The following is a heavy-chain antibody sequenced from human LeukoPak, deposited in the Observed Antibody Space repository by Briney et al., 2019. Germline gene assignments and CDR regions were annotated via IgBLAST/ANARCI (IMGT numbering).Heavy chain of an antibody. V-gene: IGHV3-11*01. CDR1: GFTFSDYY. CDR3: ARDGEGGNY. D-gene: IGHD3-10*01. Sequence: GGSLRLSCAASGFTFSDYYMNWIRQAPGKGLEWVSYISRGGSTVYYADPVKGRFTISRDNAKNSLYLQMNSLRAEDTAVYFCARDGEGGNYWGQGTLVTVSS. J-gene: IGHJ4*02. CDR2: ISRGGSTV.